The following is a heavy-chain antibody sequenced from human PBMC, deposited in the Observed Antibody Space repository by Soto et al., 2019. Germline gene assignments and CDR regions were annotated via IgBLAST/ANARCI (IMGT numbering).Heavy chain of an antibody. V-gene: IGHV4-34*01. Sequence: SETLSLTCAVYGGSFSGYYWSWIRQPPGKGLELIGEINHSGSTNFNPSLKSRVTISVDTSKNQFSLKLSSVTAADTAVYYCARSVVVVAATYYYFDYWGQGTLVTVSS. CDR1: GGSFSGYY. CDR3: ARSVVVVAATYYYFDY. D-gene: IGHD2-15*01. J-gene: IGHJ4*02. CDR2: INHSGST.